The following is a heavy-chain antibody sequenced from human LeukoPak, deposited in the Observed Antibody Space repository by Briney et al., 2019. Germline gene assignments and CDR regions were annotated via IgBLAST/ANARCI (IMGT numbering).Heavy chain of an antibody. Sequence: GGSLRLSCAASGFTFSSYAMHWVRQAPGKGLEWVAVISYDGSNKYYADSVKGRFTISRDNSKNTLYLQMNGLRAEDTAVYYCARAPLYSYGIDYWGQGTLVTVSS. CDR1: GFTFSSYA. D-gene: IGHD5-18*01. V-gene: IGHV3-30-3*01. J-gene: IGHJ4*02. CDR2: ISYDGSNK. CDR3: ARAPLYSYGIDY.